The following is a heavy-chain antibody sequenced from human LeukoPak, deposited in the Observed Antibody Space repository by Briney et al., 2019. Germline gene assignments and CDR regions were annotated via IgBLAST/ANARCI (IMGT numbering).Heavy chain of an antibody. V-gene: IGHV3-21*04. D-gene: IGHD6-13*01. CDR1: GFTFSSYS. J-gene: IGHJ3*02. CDR3: AKAGGIAALDAFNI. CDR2: ISSSSSYI. Sequence: GGSLRLSCAASGFTFSSYSMNWVRQAPGKGLEWVSSISSSSSYIYYADSVKGRFTISRDNAKNSLYLHMNSLRAEDTAVYYCAKAGGIAALDAFNIWGQGTMVTVSS.